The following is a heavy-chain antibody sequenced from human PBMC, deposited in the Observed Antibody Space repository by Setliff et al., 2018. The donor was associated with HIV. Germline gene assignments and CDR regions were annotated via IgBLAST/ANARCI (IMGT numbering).Heavy chain of an antibody. CDR2: IYFTGST. CDR1: GGSISSGSYY. CDR3: AREVPARQHFDF. J-gene: IGHJ4*02. Sequence: PSETLSLTCTVSGGSISSGSYYWSWIRQPPGKGLEWIGYIYFTGSTNYNPSLKSRVTISVDTSKNQFSLKVNSVTAADTAVYYCAREVPARQHFDFWGQGTLVTVSS. V-gene: IGHV4-61*01. D-gene: IGHD2-2*01.